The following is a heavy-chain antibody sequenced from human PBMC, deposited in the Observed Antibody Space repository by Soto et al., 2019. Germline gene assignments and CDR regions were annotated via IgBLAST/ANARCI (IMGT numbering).Heavy chain of an antibody. CDR2: INHSGST. V-gene: IGHV4-34*01. D-gene: IGHD3-16*02. Sequence: QVQLQQWGAGLLKPSETLSLTCAVYGGSFSGYYWSWIRQPPGKGLEWIGEINHSGSTNYNPSLKSRVTISVDTSKNQFSLKLSSVTAADTAVYYCARGRKRYDYIWGSYRPGDYYFDYWGQGTLVTVSS. CDR3: ARGRKRYDYIWGSYRPGDYYFDY. CDR1: GGSFSGYY. J-gene: IGHJ4*02.